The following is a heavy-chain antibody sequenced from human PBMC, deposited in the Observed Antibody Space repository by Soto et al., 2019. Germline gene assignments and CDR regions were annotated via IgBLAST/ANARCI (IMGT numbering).Heavy chain of an antibody. D-gene: IGHD6-25*01. CDR1: GFSLSTSGMC. J-gene: IGHJ6*02. V-gene: IGHV2-70*01. CDR3: ARIRRDGYKLYYGMDV. CDR2: IDWDDDK. Sequence: SGPTLVNPTQTLTLTCTFSGFSLSTSGMCVSWIRQPPGKALEWLALIDWDDDKYYSTSLKTRLTISKDTSKNQVVLTMTNMDPVDKATYYCARIRRDGYKLYYGMDVWGQGTTVTVSS.